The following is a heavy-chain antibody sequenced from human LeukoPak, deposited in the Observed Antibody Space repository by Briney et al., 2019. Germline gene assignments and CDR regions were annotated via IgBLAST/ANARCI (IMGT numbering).Heavy chain of an antibody. CDR3: AREGLDYGATLNWFDP. V-gene: IGHV4-39*07. CDR1: GGSISTNNYY. D-gene: IGHD4/OR15-4a*01. Sequence: PSETLSLTCTVSGGSISTNNYYWGWIRQPPGKGLEWIGSISYSGTTYYNPSFKSRVTISIDTSRNQFSLKVTSVTAADTAVYYCAREGLDYGATLNWFDPWGQGTLVTVSS. CDR2: ISYSGTT. J-gene: IGHJ5*02.